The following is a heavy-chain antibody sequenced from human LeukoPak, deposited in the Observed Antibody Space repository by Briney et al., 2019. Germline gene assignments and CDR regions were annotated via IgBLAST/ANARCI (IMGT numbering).Heavy chain of an antibody. CDR2: IYSSGRV. Sequence: SETLSLTCTVSGGSVSSGTYYWSWIRRPPGKGLEWIGFIYSSGRVSYNPSLKSRVTISVDTSKNQFSLKLTSMTEADTAMYFCAKDRGPLSYFDPWGQGTLVTVSS. V-gene: IGHV4-61*01. J-gene: IGHJ5*02. CDR3: AKDRGPLSYFDP. D-gene: IGHD1-26*01. CDR1: GGSVSSGTYY.